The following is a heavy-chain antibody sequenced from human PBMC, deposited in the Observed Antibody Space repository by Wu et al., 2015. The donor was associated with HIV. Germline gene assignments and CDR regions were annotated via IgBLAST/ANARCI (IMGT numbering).Heavy chain of an antibody. Sequence: QVQLVQSGAEVKKPGASVKVSCKASGYTFTSYGISWVRQAPGQGLEWMGWISGVRQAPGQGLDWMGWIKTYDDHVHYEEKFQTRVIMTTDISTSTVYMELTSLTSDDTAMYYCAKDGGIEWNDSGSDLWGQGTLVTVSS. J-gene: IGHJ4*02. D-gene: IGHD1-1*01. CDR2: ISGVRQAPGQGLDWMGWIKTYDDHV. CDR3: AKDGGIEWNDSGSDL. V-gene: IGHV1-18*01. CDR1: GYTFTSYG.